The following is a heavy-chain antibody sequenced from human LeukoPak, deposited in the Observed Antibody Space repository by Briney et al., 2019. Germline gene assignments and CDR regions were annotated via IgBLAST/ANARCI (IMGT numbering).Heavy chain of an antibody. Sequence: GGSLRLSCAASGFTFSSYAMSWVRQAPGKGLEWISAISGSGGSTYYADYVKGLFTLSRDNSKNALYLQIISLRAEVTDVYYCAKGAGVGATTASAFYIWGQGTMVTVSS. CDR2: ISGSGGST. D-gene: IGHD1-26*01. CDR3: AKGAGVGATTASAFYI. CDR1: GFTFSSYA. J-gene: IGHJ3*02. V-gene: IGHV3-23*01.